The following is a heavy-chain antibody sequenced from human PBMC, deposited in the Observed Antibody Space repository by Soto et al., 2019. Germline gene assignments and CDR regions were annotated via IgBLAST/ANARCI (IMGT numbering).Heavy chain of an antibody. CDR1: GYTFTNYG. V-gene: IGHV1-18*01. J-gene: IGHJ6*02. CDR3: ARVDCSGGSCYPYYYGMDV. D-gene: IGHD2-15*01. Sequence: ASVKVSCKASGYTFTNYGISWVRQAPGQGLEWKGWISAYNGNTNYAQKLQGRVTMTTDTSTSTAYMELRSLRSDDSAVFYCARVDCSGGSCYPYYYGMDVWGQGTTVTVSS. CDR2: ISAYNGNT.